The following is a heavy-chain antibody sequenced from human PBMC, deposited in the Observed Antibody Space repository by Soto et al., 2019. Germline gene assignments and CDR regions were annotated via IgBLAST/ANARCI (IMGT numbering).Heavy chain of an antibody. J-gene: IGHJ6*02. Sequence: QVQLVQSGTEVKRPGASVRVSCNPSGYTFTSYDINWVRQSTGQGLEYMGWMNPSTGHTGYAQKFQGRVTMTRNIATSTAYMELSSLRSADTAVNYCVRWTRRGDPPGAMDVWGQGTTVSVSS. CDR3: VRWTRRGDPPGAMDV. CDR2: MNPSTGHT. CDR1: GYTFTSYD. V-gene: IGHV1-8*01.